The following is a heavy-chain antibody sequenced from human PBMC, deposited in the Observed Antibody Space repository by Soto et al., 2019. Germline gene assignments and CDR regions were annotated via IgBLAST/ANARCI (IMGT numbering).Heavy chain of an antibody. D-gene: IGHD2-2*01. V-gene: IGHV4-31*03. Sequence: SETLSLTCTVSGGSISSGGYYWSWIRQHPGKGLEWIGYIYYSGSTYYNPSLKNRVTISVDTSKNQFSLKLSSVTAADTAVYYCARRGYCSSTSCLKGSYNWFDPWGQGTLVTVSS. CDR1: GGSISSGGYY. CDR3: ARRGYCSSTSCLKGSYNWFDP. CDR2: IYYSGST. J-gene: IGHJ5*02.